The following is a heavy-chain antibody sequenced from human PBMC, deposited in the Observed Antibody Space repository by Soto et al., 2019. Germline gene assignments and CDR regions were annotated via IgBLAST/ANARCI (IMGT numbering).Heavy chain of an antibody. D-gene: IGHD6-13*01. Sequence: GASVKVSCKASGYDFTAYDINWVRQASGQGLEWMGWMNPINGAAGSARRFQGRVSMTRNTATGTAYLELTSLRSDDTAVYYCGRGPSPRAPAAGTPYYYAMDVWGQGTTVTVSS. V-gene: IGHV1-8*02. CDR2: MNPINGAA. J-gene: IGHJ6*02. CDR3: GRGPSPRAPAAGTPYYYAMDV. CDR1: GYDFTAYD.